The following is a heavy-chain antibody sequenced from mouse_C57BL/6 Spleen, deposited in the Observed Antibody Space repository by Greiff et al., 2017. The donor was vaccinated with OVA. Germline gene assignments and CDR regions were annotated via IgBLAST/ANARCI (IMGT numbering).Heavy chain of an antibody. V-gene: IGHV1-59*01. Sequence: QVQLQQPGAELVRPGTSVKLSCKASGYTFTSYWMHWVKQRPGQGLEWIGVIDPSDSYTNYNQKFKGKATLTVDTSSSTAYMQLSSLTSEDSAVYYCARVGPITTVVEGSWFAYWGQGTLVTVSA. CDR3: ARVGPITTVVEGSWFAY. J-gene: IGHJ3*01. D-gene: IGHD1-1*01. CDR2: IDPSDSYT. CDR1: GYTFTSYW.